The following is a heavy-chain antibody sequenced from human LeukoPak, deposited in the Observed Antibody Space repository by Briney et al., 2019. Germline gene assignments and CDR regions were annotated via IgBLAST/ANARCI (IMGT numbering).Heavy chain of an antibody. D-gene: IGHD2-15*01. Sequence: SETLSLTCAVYGESFSGYYWSWIRQPPGKGLEWIGEINHSGSTNYNSSLKSRVTISVDTSKNQFSLKLSSVTAADTAVYYCARAGIVVVVAAYDYWGQGTLVTVSS. J-gene: IGHJ4*02. CDR3: ARAGIVVVVAAYDY. V-gene: IGHV4-34*01. CDR1: GESFSGYY. CDR2: INHSGST.